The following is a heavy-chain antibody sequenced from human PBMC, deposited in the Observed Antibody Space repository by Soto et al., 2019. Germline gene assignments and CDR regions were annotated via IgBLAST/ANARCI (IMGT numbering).Heavy chain of an antibody. J-gene: IGHJ6*02. CDR2: INPNSGGT. CDR1: GYTFTVYY. D-gene: IGHD3-3*01. Sequence: ASVKVSCKASGYTFTVYYMHWVRQAPGQGLEWMGWINPNSGGTNYAQKFQGRVTMTRDTSISTAYMELSRLRSDDTAVYYCARVGVHNYGMGVWGQGTTVTGSS. CDR3: ARVGVHNYGMGV. V-gene: IGHV1-2*02.